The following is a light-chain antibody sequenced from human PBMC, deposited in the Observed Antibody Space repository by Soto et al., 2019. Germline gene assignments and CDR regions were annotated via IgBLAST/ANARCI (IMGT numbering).Light chain of an antibody. CDR1: SSDVGGYNY. Sequence: QSALTQPASVSGSPGQSITISCTGTSSDVGGYNYVSWYQQYTGKVPKLMIYEVTNRPSGVSSRFSGSKSGDTASLTISGLQPEDEADYYCSSYTSSSTLVFGTGTKLTVL. V-gene: IGLV2-14*01. J-gene: IGLJ1*01. CDR2: EVT. CDR3: SSYTSSSTLV.